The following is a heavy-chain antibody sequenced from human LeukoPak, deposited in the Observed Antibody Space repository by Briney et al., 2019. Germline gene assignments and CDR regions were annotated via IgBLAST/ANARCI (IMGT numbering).Heavy chain of an antibody. Sequence: PGGSLRLSCAASGFTFSSYGMHWVRQAPGKGLEWVAFIRYDGSNKYYADSVKGRFTISRDNSKNTLYLQMNSLRTEDTAIYYCGGNQLYYYYYYMDVWGKGTTVTVSS. V-gene: IGHV3-30*02. D-gene: IGHD4-23*01. J-gene: IGHJ6*03. CDR1: GFTFSSYG. CDR2: IRYDGSNK. CDR3: GGNQLYYYYYYMDV.